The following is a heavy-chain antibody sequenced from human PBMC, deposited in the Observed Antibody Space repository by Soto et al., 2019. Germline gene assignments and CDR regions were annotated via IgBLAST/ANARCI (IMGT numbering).Heavy chain of an antibody. J-gene: IGHJ6*02. CDR2: ISYDGSNK. V-gene: IGHV3-30*18. Sequence: GGSLRLSCAASGFTFSSYGMHWVRQAPGKGLEWVAVISYDGSNKYYADSVKGRFTISRDNSKNTLYLQMNSLRAEDTAVYYCAKDESVNKRYYYVMDVWGQGTTVTVSS. CDR1: GFTFSSYG. D-gene: IGHD1-1*01. CDR3: AKDESVNKRYYYVMDV.